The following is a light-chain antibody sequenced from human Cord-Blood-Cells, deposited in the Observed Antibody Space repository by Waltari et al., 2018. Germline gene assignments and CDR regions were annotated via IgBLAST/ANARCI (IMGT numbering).Light chain of an antibody. J-gene: IGKJ5*01. V-gene: IGKV3-20*01. CDR1: QSVSSSY. CDR3: QQYGSARGSS. CDR2: GAS. Sequence: EIVLTQSPGTLSLSPGERATLSCRASQSVSSSYLACYQQKPGQAPRLRVYGASSRATGIPDRFSGSGSGTDCTLTISRLGPEEFAGYYWQQYGSARGSSFGQGTRLEIE.